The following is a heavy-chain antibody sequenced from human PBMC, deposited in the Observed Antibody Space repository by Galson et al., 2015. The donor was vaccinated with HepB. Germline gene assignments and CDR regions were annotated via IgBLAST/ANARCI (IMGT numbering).Heavy chain of an antibody. Sequence: SLRLSCAASGFIFSTYAMHWVRQAPGKGLEWVAVISYDGTNEYYADSVQGRFTISRDNSKNTLYVQMNSLRVEDTAVYYCAREGGVPVAEYSFDYWGQGTLVTVSS. CDR1: GFIFSTYA. CDR3: AREGGVPVAEYSFDY. J-gene: IGHJ4*02. D-gene: IGHD3-3*01. V-gene: IGHV3-30*04. CDR2: ISYDGTNE.